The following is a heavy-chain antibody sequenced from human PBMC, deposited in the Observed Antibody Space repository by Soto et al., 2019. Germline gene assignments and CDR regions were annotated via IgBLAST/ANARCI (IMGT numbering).Heavy chain of an antibody. V-gene: IGHV1-3*01. Sequence: VKVSCKVSGYTFISYSMHWVRQAPGQRLEWMGWINVGNGNTKYSQKIQGRVTITIDTSASTGYMELSSLRSEDTAVYYCARERWASGSRWFDPWGQGTLVTVSS. CDR3: ARERWASGSRWFDP. D-gene: IGHD6-19*01. CDR2: INVGNGNT. J-gene: IGHJ5*02. CDR1: GYTFISYS.